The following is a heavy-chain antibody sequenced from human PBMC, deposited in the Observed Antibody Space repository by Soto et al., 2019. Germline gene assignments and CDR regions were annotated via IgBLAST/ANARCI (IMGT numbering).Heavy chain of an antibody. V-gene: IGHV5-10-1*01. J-gene: IGHJ6*02. Sequence: XESPKISCRGSGYSFTSYWISWVRQMPGKGLEWMGRIEPSDSYTNYSPSFQGHVTISADKSISTAYLQWSSLKASDTAMYYCARHKEPAAPTFDVDTAMVATYYYYGMDAWGQGTTVTVSS. CDR1: GYSFTSYW. CDR2: IEPSDSYT. CDR3: ARHKEPAAPTFDVDTAMVATYYYYGMDA. D-gene: IGHD5-18*01.